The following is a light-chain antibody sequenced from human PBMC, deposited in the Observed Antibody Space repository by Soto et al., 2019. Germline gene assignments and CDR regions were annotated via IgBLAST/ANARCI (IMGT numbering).Light chain of an antibody. CDR1: QSVSNNY. Sequence: EIVLTQSPATLSLSPGETATLSCRASQSVSNNYLAWYQQKPGQAPRLLIYGASNRATGIPDRFSGSGSGTDFTLTISRLEPEDFAVYYCQQYGSSGTFGQGT. V-gene: IGKV3-20*01. J-gene: IGKJ1*01. CDR2: GAS. CDR3: QQYGSSGT.